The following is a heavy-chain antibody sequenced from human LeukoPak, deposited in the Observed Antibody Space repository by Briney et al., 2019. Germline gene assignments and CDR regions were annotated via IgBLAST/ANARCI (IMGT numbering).Heavy chain of an antibody. Sequence: PGRSLRLSCAASGFTFSSYGMHWVRQAPGKGLEWVAVIWYDGSNKYYADSVKGRFTISRDNSKNTLYLQMNSLRAEDTAVYYCAKDEYSGRKPTPFDYWGQGTLVTVSS. J-gene: IGHJ4*02. V-gene: IGHV3-33*06. CDR1: GFTFSSYG. CDR3: AKDEYSGRKPTPFDY. CDR2: IWYDGSNK. D-gene: IGHD5-12*01.